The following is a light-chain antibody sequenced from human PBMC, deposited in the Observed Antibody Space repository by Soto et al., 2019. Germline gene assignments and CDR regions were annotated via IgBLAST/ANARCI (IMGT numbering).Light chain of an antibody. CDR2: HNT. CDR3: QSYDSSLSVLV. V-gene: IGLV1-40*01. Sequence: QSVLTQPPSVSEAPGQRVTISCTGSSSNIGAGYDVQWYQQLPGTAPKLLIYHNTNRPSGVPDRFSGSKSGASGYLAITGLQAEDEADYYCQSYDSSLSVLVFGGGTKVTV. CDR1: SSNIGAGYD. J-gene: IGLJ2*01.